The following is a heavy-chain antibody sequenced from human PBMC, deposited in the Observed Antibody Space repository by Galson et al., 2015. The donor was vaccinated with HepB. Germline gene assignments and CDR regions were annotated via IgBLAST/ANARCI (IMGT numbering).Heavy chain of an antibody. CDR2: IYPGDSDT. CDR3: ARRREGYCSSTSCYSDFWFDP. Sequence: QSGAEVKKPGESLKISCKGSESSFTSYWIGWVRQMPGKGLEWMGIIYPGDSDTRYSPSFQGQVTISADKSISTAYLQWSSLKASDTAMYYCARRREGYCSSTSCYSDFWFDPWGQGTLVTVSS. V-gene: IGHV5-51*01. CDR1: ESSFTSYW. J-gene: IGHJ5*02. D-gene: IGHD2-2*01.